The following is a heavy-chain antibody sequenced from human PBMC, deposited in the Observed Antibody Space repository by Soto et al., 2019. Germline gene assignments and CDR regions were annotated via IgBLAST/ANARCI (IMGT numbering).Heavy chain of an antibody. CDR1: GFTFGNYA. V-gene: IGHV3-23*01. D-gene: IGHD2-21*02. CDR3: AKSLVTPSDAFDL. J-gene: IGHJ3*01. CDR2: ISDPGTST. Sequence: HGGSLTLSFSASGFTFGNYAMNWVRQAPGKGLEWISSISDPGTSTYYANSVKGRFSMSRDNSKNTLFLQMNRLRADDTAVYFCAKSLVTPSDAFDLWGRGTLVTVSS.